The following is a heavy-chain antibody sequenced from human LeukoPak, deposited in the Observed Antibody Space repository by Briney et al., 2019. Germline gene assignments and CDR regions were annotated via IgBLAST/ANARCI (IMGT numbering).Heavy chain of an antibody. CDR2: MNPNSGNT. CDR3: AARGYNYGPYDY. CDR1: GYTFTSYD. D-gene: IGHD5-18*01. V-gene: IGHV1-8*01. J-gene: IGHJ4*02. Sequence: ASVKVSCKASGYTFTSYDINWVRQATGQGLEWMGWMNPNSGNTGYAQKFQGRVTITADKSTSTAYMELSSLRSEDTAVYYCAARGYNYGPYDYWGQGTLVTVSS.